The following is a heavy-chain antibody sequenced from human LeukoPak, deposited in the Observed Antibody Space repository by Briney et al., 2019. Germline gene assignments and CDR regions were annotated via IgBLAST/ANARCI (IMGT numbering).Heavy chain of an antibody. D-gene: IGHD3-9*01. CDR3: YLGLWRVVSYYVDG. Sequence: PGGSLRLSRAASGFTFSSYSMNWVRQAPGKGLEWVSSISSSSSYIYYADSVKGRFTISRDNAKNSLYLQMNSLRAEDTAVYYRYLGLWRVVSYYVDGSLRGTTVTDSS. CDR1: GFTFSSYS. V-gene: IGHV3-21*01. CDR2: ISSSSSYI. J-gene: IGHJ6*03.